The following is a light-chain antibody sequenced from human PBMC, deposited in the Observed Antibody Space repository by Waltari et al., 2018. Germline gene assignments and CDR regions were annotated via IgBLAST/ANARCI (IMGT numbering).Light chain of an antibody. CDR1: TSNIGSPI. CDR3: ATWDDSLNGVV. Sequence: QSVVTQPPAASGTPGPRVTISCSGSTSNIGSPIVTWYHPVPGTGPKLLIHSKNQRPSGVPDRFSASKSGTSASLAINELQSEDEADYYCATWDDSLNGVVFGGGTKLTVL. CDR2: SKN. J-gene: IGLJ2*01. V-gene: IGLV1-44*01.